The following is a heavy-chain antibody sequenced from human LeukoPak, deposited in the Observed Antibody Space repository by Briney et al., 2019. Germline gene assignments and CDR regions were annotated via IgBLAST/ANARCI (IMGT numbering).Heavy chain of an antibody. Sequence: PGGSLRLSCAASGFTFSSYGMHWVRQAPGKGLEWVAVISYDGSNKYYADSVKGRFSISRDNSKNTLYLQMNRLRAEDSAVYFCAKVVDCSGDSCYSVALDYWGQGTLVTVSS. J-gene: IGHJ4*02. CDR3: AKVVDCSGDSCYSVALDY. V-gene: IGHV3-30*18. CDR1: GFTFSSYG. CDR2: ISYDGSNK. D-gene: IGHD2-15*01.